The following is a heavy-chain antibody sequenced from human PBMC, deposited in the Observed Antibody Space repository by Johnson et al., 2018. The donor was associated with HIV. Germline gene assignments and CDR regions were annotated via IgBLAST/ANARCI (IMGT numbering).Heavy chain of an antibody. CDR1: GFTFSSFA. CDR3: TRGHEWPNCFDI. V-gene: IGHV3-30-3*01. D-gene: IGHD3-3*01. J-gene: IGHJ3*02. CDR2: ISYDGSDI. Sequence: MQLVESGGGVVQPGRSLRLSCAASGFTFSSFAIHWVRQAPGKGLEWVAVISYDGSDIYYADSVKGRFTISRDNSKNTLYVQMNSLKIDDTAVYYCTRGHEWPNCFDIWGQGTVVTVSS.